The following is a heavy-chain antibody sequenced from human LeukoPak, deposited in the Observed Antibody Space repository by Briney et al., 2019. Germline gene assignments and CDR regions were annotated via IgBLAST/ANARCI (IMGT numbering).Heavy chain of an antibody. CDR3: AKDGHYCTATTCYSGWFDP. V-gene: IGHV3-43*01. Sequence: PWGSLRLSCAASGFSFNEYTMHWLRQAPGKGLEWVSLIGGGSDTTYYAESVKGRFTVSRDNSKNSLFLQMNSLKTEDTAFYYCAKDGHYCTATTCYSGWFDPWGQGTLVTVSS. CDR2: IGGGSDTT. J-gene: IGHJ5*02. CDR1: GFSFNEYT. D-gene: IGHD2-2*02.